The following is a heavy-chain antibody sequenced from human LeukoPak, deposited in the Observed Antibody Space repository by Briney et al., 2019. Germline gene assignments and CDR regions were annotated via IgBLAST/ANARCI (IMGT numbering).Heavy chain of an antibody. CDR3: ARLGVEAVAGTRFDY. Sequence: SSDTLSLTCTVSGGSISSSSYYWGWIRQPPGKGLEWIGTIYYSGSTYYNPSLKSRVTISVDTSKNQFSLRLNSVTAADTAVYYCARLGVEAVAGTRFDYWGQGTLVTVS. V-gene: IGHV4-39*01. D-gene: IGHD6-19*01. J-gene: IGHJ4*02. CDR1: GGSISSSSYY. CDR2: IYYSGST.